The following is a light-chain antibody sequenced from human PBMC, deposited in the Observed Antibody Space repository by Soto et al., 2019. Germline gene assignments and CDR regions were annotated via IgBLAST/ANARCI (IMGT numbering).Light chain of an antibody. CDR3: QQYFSSPLT. V-gene: IGKV4-1*01. Sequence: DIVMTQSPDSLSVSLGERATINCKSSQSLLLLSNNKNSLAWYQQKPGQPPKLLLYWTSTRESGVPDRFSGSGSGTDFTLTIRSLQAEDVAVYYCQQYFSSPLTFGGGTKVDIK. J-gene: IGKJ4*01. CDR2: WTS. CDR1: QSLLLLSNNKNS.